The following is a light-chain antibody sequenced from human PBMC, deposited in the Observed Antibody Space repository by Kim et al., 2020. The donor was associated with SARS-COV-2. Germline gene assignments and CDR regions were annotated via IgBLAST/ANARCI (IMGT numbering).Light chain of an antibody. CDR1: QSISSSY. Sequence: LSPGERATRSCRASQSISSSYLAWFQQKPGQAPRLLIHGASSRATGIPDRFSGSGSGTDFTLTISRLEPEDFAVYYCQQYGFSWTFGQGTKVDIK. V-gene: IGKV3-20*01. CDR2: GAS. J-gene: IGKJ1*01. CDR3: QQYGFSWT.